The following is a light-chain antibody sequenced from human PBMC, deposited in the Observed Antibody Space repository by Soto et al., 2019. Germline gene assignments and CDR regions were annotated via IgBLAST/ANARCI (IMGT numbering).Light chain of an antibody. CDR2: GAS. V-gene: IGKV3-15*01. J-gene: IGKJ4*01. CDR3: QQYNNWPPLT. CDR1: QSVGSS. Sequence: EIVMTQSPATLSVSPGERATLSCRASQSVGSSLAWYQQEPGQAPRLLIYGASTRATGIPARFSGSGSGTEFTLTISSLQSEDFAVYYCQQYNNWPPLTFGGGTKVDIK.